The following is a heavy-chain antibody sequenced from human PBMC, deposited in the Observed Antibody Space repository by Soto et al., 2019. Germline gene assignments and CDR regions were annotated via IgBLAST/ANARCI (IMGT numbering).Heavy chain of an antibody. J-gene: IGHJ6*02. CDR3: TTDPEQQLDRLYYYYGMDV. CDR1: GFTFSNAW. CDR2: IKSKTDGGTT. V-gene: IGHV3-15*01. Sequence: EVQLVESGGGLVKPGGSLRLSCAASGFTFSNAWMSWVRQAPGKGLEWVGRIKSKTDGGTTDYAAPVKGRFTISRDDSKNTLYLQMNSLKTEDTAVYYCTTDPEQQLDRLYYYYGMDVWGQGTTVTVSS. D-gene: IGHD6-13*01.